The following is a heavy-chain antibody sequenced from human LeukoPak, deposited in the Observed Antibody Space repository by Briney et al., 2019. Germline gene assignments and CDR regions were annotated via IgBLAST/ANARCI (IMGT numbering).Heavy chain of an antibody. CDR3: AKSIGGVVVVAADY. V-gene: IGHV3-23*01. CDR2: ISGSGATT. Sequence: GGSLRLSCAASGFTFSTFAMTWVRQAPGKGLEWVSVISGSGATTYYADSVKGRFTPSRDNSKNTLYLQMNSLRAEDTAVYYCAKSIGGVVVVAADYWGQGTLVTVS. J-gene: IGHJ4*02. D-gene: IGHD2-15*01. CDR1: GFTFSTFA.